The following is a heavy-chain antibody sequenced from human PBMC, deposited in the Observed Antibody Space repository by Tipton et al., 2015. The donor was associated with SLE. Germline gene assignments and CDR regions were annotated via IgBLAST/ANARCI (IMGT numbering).Heavy chain of an antibody. Sequence: TLSLTCSVSGGSISGNTYYWGWIRQPPGKGLEWIGTIHHSGSTYFNPSLKSRVSISADTSNIQFSLRLSSVTAADAAVYYCVRDESYGPGDCWGQGTLVTVSS. CDR1: GGSISGNTYY. D-gene: IGHD3-16*01. J-gene: IGHJ4*02. V-gene: IGHV4-39*02. CDR2: IHHSGST. CDR3: VRDESYGPGDC.